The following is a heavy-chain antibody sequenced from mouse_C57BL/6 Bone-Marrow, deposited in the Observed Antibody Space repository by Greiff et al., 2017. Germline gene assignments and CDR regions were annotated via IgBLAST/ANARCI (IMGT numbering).Heavy chain of an antibody. J-gene: IGHJ4*01. D-gene: IGHD2-4*01. Sequence: QVHVKQSGPELVKPGASVKISCKASGYTFTDYYINWVKQRPGQGLEWIGWIFPGSGSTYYNEKFKGKATLTVDKSSSTAYMLLSSLTSEDSAVYFCAREGIYYDYWYYAMDYWGQGTSVTVSS. CDR1: GYTFTDYY. V-gene: IGHV1-75*01. CDR2: IFPGSGST. CDR3: AREGIYYDYWYYAMDY.